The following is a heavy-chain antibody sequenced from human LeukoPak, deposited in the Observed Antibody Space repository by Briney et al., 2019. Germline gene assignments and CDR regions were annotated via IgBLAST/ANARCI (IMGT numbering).Heavy chain of an antibody. V-gene: IGHV4-34*01. CDR3: ARGKRIAVAGAYYYGMDV. D-gene: IGHD6-19*01. Sequence: SETLSLTCAVYGGSFSGYYWSWIRQPPGKGLEWIGEINHSGSTNYNPSLKSRVTISVDTSKNQFSLKLGSVTAADTAVYYCARGKRIAVAGAYYYGMDVWGQGTTVTVSS. CDR2: INHSGST. CDR1: GGSFSGYY. J-gene: IGHJ6*02.